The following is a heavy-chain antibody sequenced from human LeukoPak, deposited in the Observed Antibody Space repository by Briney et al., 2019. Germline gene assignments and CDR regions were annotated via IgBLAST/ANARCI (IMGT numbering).Heavy chain of an antibody. Sequence: PGGSLTLSCAASGFTFSDYWMHWVRQAPGKGLEWVSGISWNSGTIYYADSVKGRFTISRDNAKNSLYLQMNSLRAEDTAVYYCARDGVAYNWNERPDAFDIWGQGTMVTVSS. D-gene: IGHD1-1*01. CDR1: GFTFSDYW. V-gene: IGHV3-48*01. CDR2: ISWNSGTI. CDR3: ARDGVAYNWNERPDAFDI. J-gene: IGHJ3*02.